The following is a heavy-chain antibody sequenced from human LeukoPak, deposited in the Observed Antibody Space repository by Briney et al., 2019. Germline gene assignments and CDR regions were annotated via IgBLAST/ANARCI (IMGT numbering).Heavy chain of an antibody. J-gene: IGHJ4*02. D-gene: IGHD2-2*01. V-gene: IGHV3-21*01. Sequence: PGGSLRLSCAASGLTFSTYSMNWVRQAPGKGLEWVSSISSSSYIYYADSVKGRFTISRDNAKNSLYLQMNSLRADDTAVYYCARDTPGYCSTTSCYGFDYWGQGTLVTVSS. CDR2: ISSSSYI. CDR1: GLTFSTYS. CDR3: ARDTPGYCSTTSCYGFDY.